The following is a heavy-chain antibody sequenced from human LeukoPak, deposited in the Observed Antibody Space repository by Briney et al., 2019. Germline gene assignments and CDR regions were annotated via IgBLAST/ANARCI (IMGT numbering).Heavy chain of an antibody. CDR1: GFTFSSDA. D-gene: IGHD2-2*01. CDR3: AKDGEYCSSTSCYAPHYFYYYYGMDV. J-gene: IGHJ6*04. CDR2: ISGSGGST. V-gene: IGHV3-23*01. Sequence: GGSLRLSCAASGFTFSSDAMSWVRQAPGKGLEWVSAISGSGGSTYYADSVKDRFTISRDNSKNTLYLQMNSLRAEDTAVYYCAKDGEYCSSTSCYAPHYFYYYYGMDVWGKGTTVTVSS.